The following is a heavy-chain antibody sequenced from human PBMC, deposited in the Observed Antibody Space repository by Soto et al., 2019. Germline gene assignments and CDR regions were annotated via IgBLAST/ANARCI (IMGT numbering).Heavy chain of an antibody. J-gene: IGHJ4*02. Sequence: QVPLVQSGAEVKKPGSSVKVSCKASGGTFSSYAISWVRQAPGQGLEWMGGIIPIFGTANYAQKFQGRVTITXXEXXXXXXXXXXXXXSEDTAVYYCARSGGVPAATYYFDYWGQGTLVTVSS. CDR3: ARSGGVPAATYYFDY. CDR1: GGTFSSYA. D-gene: IGHD2-2*01. V-gene: IGHV1-69*01. CDR2: IIPIFGTA.